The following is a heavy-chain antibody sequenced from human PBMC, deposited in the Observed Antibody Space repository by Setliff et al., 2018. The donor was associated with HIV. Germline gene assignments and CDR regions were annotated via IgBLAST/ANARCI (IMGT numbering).Heavy chain of an antibody. J-gene: IGHJ3*02. Sequence: ASVKVSCKASGYTLTDSYMHWVRQAPGQGLAWMGGIIPMYGSVDHAQKFQGRVAMTRDTSINTVYMELSSLRSEDTAVYYCARRIAFDIWGQGTMVTVSS. CDR1: GYTLTDSY. V-gene: IGHV1-2*02. CDR2: IIPMYGSV. CDR3: ARRIAFDI.